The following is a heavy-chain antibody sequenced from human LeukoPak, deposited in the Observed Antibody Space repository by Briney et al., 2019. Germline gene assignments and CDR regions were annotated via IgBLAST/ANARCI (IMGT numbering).Heavy chain of an antibody. CDR1: GYSFTNYW. CDR2: INPGDSDT. V-gene: IGHV5-51*01. D-gene: IGHD6-19*01. CDR3: ARHGYSSDWSYAFDI. Sequence: GESLKISCKGSGYSFTNYWIVWVRQMPGKGLEWMGIINPGDSDTRYSPSFQGQVTISADKSINTTYLQWSSLRASDTAMFYCARHGYSSDWSYAFDIWGQGTMLTVSS. J-gene: IGHJ3*02.